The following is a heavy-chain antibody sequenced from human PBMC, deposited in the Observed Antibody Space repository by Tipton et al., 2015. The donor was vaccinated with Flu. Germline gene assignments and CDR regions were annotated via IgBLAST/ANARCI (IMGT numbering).Heavy chain of an antibody. CDR3: ARRDYSNYVSDPKNWFDS. J-gene: IGHJ5*01. Sequence: TPSLTCSVSGDSIRSDYFWGWIRQPPGRGLEWIGNVHHSGSRYYNASLKSRVSLSVDASKNHFSLKLNSVTAADTAVYFCARRDYSNYVSDPKNWFDSWGQGTLVTVAS. V-gene: IGHV4-38-2*01. D-gene: IGHD4-11*01. CDR2: VHHSGSR. CDR1: GDSIRSDYF.